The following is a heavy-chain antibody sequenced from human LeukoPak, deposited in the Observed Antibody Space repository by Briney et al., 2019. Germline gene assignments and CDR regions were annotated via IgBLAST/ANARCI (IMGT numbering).Heavy chain of an antibody. V-gene: IGHV1-18*01. Sequence: ASVKVSCKASGYTFTSYGISWVRQAPGQGLEWMGWISAYNGNINYAQKLQGRVTMTTDTSTSTAYMELRSLRSDDTAMYYCARIRYCGGISCYYIDYWGQGTLVTVSA. CDR1: GYTFTSYG. CDR2: ISAYNGNI. D-gene: IGHD2-2*01. J-gene: IGHJ4*02. CDR3: ARIRYCGGISCYYIDY.